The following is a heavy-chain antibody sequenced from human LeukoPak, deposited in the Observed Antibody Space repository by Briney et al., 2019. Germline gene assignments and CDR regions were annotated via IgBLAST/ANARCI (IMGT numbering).Heavy chain of an antibody. D-gene: IGHD6-13*01. J-gene: IGHJ5*02. Sequence: ASVKVSCKASGYTFTGYYMHWVRQAPGQGLEWMGRINPNSGGTNYAQNFQGRVTMTRDTSISTAYMELSRLRSDDTAVYYCARGVIAAAGTFWFDPWGQGTLVTVSS. CDR1: GYTFTGYY. V-gene: IGHV1-2*06. CDR3: ARGVIAAAGTFWFDP. CDR2: INPNSGGT.